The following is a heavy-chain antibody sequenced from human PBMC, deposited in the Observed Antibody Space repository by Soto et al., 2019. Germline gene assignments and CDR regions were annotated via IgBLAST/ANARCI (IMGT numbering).Heavy chain of an antibody. V-gene: IGHV1-8*01. Sequence: ASVKLSCKASGYTFTSYDINWVRQATGQGLEWMGWMNPNSGNTGYAQKFQGRVTMTRNTSISTAYMELSSLRSEDTAVYYCARGPELQWLVSGASWFDPWGQGTLVTVSS. CDR3: ARGPELQWLVSGASWFDP. CDR2: MNPNSGNT. J-gene: IGHJ5*02. CDR1: GYTFTSYD. D-gene: IGHD6-19*01.